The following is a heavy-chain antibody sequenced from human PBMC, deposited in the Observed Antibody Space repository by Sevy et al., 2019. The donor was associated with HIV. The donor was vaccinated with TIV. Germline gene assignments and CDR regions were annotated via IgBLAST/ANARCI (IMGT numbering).Heavy chain of an antibody. V-gene: IGHV4-34*01. J-gene: IGHJ6*03. CDR2: INHSGST. Sequence: SETLSLTCAVYGGSFSGYYWSWIRQPPGKGLEWIGEINHSGSTNYNPSLKSRVTISVDTSKNQFSLKLSSLTAADTAVYYCARGVIVVPAAMPYYYYYYMDVWGKGTTVTVSS. CDR1: GGSFSGYY. CDR3: ARGVIVVPAAMPYYYYYYMDV. D-gene: IGHD2-2*01.